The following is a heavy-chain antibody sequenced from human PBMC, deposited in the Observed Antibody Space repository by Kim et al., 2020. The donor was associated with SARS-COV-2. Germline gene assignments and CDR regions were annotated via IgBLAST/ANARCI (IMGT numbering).Heavy chain of an antibody. CDR3: AKDHITMVRGVIDY. V-gene: IGHV3-23*01. J-gene: IGHJ4*02. D-gene: IGHD3-10*01. Sequence: ADSVKGRFTISRDNSKNTLYLQMNSLRAEDTAVYYCAKDHITMVRGVIDYWGQGTLVTVSS.